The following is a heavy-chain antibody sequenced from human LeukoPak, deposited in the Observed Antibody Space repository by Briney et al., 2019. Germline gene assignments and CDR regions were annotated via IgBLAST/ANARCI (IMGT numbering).Heavy chain of an antibody. D-gene: IGHD3-9*01. V-gene: IGHV3-23*01. J-gene: IGHJ6*02. CDR3: ARVPASVLRYFDWSTYGMDV. CDR1: GFPFTIYA. Sequence: PGGSLRLSCAASGFPFTIYAMSWVRQAPGKGPEWVSGISESGGSTYYVDSVKGRFTISRDNSKNSLYLQMNSLRAEDTAVYYCARVPASVLRYFDWSTYGMDVWGQGTTVTVSS. CDR2: ISESGGST.